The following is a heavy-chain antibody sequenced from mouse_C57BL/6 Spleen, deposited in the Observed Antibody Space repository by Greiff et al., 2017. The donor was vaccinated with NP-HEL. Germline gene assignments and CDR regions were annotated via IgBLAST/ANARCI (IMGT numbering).Heavy chain of an antibody. CDR1: GFTFSDYG. D-gene: IGHD1-1*01. CDR3: AGYGSSPFAY. Sequence: VQLKESGGGLVKPGGSLKLSCAASGFTFSDYGMHWVRQAPEKGLEWVAYISSGSSTIYYADTVEGRFTISRDNAKNTLFLQMTSLRSEDTAMYYCAGYGSSPFAYWGQGTLVTVSA. J-gene: IGHJ3*01. V-gene: IGHV5-17*01. CDR2: ISSGSSTI.